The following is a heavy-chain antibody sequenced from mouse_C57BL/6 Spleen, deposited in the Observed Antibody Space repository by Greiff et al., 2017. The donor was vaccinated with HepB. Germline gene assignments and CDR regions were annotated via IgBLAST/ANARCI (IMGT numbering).Heavy chain of an antibody. CDR3: VREGYYYGSYYFDY. D-gene: IGHD1-1*01. V-gene: IGHV10-3*01. CDR1: GFTFNTYA. J-gene: IGHJ2*01. CDR2: IRSKSSNYAT. Sequence: EVNVVESGGGLVQPKGSLKLSCAASGFTFNTYAMHWVRQAPGKGLEWVARIRSKSSNYATYYADSVKDRFTISRDDSQSMLYLQMNNLKTEDTAMYYCVREGYYYGSYYFDYWGQGTTLTVSS.